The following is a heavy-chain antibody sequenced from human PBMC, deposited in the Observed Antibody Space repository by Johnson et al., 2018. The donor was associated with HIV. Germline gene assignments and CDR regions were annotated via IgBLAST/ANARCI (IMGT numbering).Heavy chain of an antibody. D-gene: IGHD6-13*01. CDR1: GFTFDDYA. CDR2: ISWNSGSI. Sequence: VQLVESGGGLVQPGRSLRLSCAASGFTFDDYAMHWVRQAPGKGLEWVSGISWNSGSIGYADAVKGRLTISRDNAKNSLYLQMNTLRAEDTAVYYCARDFRYSSSWYDAFDIWGQGTMVTVSS. CDR3: ARDFRYSSSWYDAFDI. J-gene: IGHJ3*02. V-gene: IGHV3-9*01.